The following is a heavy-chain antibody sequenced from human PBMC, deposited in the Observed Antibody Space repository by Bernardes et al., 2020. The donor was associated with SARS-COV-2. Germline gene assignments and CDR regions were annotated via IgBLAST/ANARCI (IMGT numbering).Heavy chain of an antibody. CDR1: GFTFSSYG. V-gene: IGHV3-33*01. D-gene: IGHD2-21*02. CDR3: ARDGDFGVTATLDY. Sequence: GGSLRLSCAASGFTFSSYGMHWVRQAPGKGLEWVAVIWYDGSNKYYADSVKGRFTISRDNSKNTLYLQMNSLRAEDTAVYYCARDGDFGVTATLDYWGQGTLVTVSS. J-gene: IGHJ4*02. CDR2: IWYDGSNK.